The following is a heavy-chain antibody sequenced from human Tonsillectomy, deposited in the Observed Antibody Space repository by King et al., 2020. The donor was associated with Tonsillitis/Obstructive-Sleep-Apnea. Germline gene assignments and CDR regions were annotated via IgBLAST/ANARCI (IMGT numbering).Heavy chain of an antibody. CDR3: ARRFYTHDYGDYQAFDI. D-gene: IGHD4-17*01. J-gene: IGHJ3*02. V-gene: IGHV5-51*01. CDR1: GYSFTSYW. Sequence: VQLVESGAEVKKPGESLKISCKGSGYSFTSYWIGWVRQMPGKGLEWMGIIYPGDSDTRYSPSFQGQVTISADKSISTAYLQWRSLKASDTAMYYCARRFYTHDYGDYQAFDIWGQGTMVTVSS. CDR2: IYPGDSDT.